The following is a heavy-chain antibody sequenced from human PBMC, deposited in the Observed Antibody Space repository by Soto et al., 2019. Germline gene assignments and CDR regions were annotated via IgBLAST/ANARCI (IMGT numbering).Heavy chain of an antibody. CDR1: GFTFSSYA. D-gene: IGHD3-16*01. CDR2: ISYDGSNK. CDR3: ARAPHLVLPRLDI. Sequence: QVQLVESGGGVVQPGRSLRLSCAASGFTFSSYAMHWVRQAPGKGLEWVAVISYDGSNKYYADSVKGRFTISRDNSKNTLYLQMNSLRAEDTAVYYCARAPHLVLPRLDIWGQGTMVTVSS. V-gene: IGHV3-30-3*01. J-gene: IGHJ3*02.